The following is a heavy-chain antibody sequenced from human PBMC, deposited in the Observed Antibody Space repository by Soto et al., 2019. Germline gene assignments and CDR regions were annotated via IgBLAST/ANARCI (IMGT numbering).Heavy chain of an antibody. D-gene: IGHD3-3*01. CDR2: ISSSVSTI. Sequence: QVQLVESGGGLVKPGGSLRLSCAASGFTFSDYYMSWIRQAPGKGLEWVSYISSSVSTIYYADSVKGRFTISRDNAKNSLYLQMNSLRAEDTAVYYCASSPRGSDFWSGYYPYYLDYWGQGTLVNVSS. CDR1: GFTFSDYY. V-gene: IGHV3-11*01. J-gene: IGHJ4*02. CDR3: ASSPRGSDFWSGYYPYYLDY.